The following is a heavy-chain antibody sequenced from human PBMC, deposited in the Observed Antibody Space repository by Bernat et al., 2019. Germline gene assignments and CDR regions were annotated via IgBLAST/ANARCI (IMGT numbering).Heavy chain of an antibody. J-gene: IGHJ6*02. V-gene: IGHV5-51*01. CDR3: ARQGGEQQLVLRSANRGGSYYYYGMDV. D-gene: IGHD6-13*01. CDR1: GYSFTSYW. Sequence: EVQLVQSGAEVKKPGESLKISCKGSGYSFTSYWIGWVCQMPGKGLEWMGIIYPGDSDTRYSPSSQGQVTISADKSISTAYLQGSSLQASGTAMYYCARQGGEQQLVLRSANRGGSYYYYGMDVWGQGTTVTVSS. CDR2: IYPGDSDT.